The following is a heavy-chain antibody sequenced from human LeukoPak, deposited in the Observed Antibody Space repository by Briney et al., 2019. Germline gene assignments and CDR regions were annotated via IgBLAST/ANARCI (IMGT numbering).Heavy chain of an antibody. CDR1: GGSISSSSYY. CDR3: ARPNRDGYNYYMDY. CDR2: IYYSGST. J-gene: IGHJ4*02. V-gene: IGHV4-39*01. D-gene: IGHD5-24*01. Sequence: SETLSLTCTVSGGSISSSSYYWGWIRQPPGKGLEWIGSIYYSGSTYYNPSLKSRVTISVDTSKNQFSLKLSSVTAAATAVYYCARPNRDGYNYYMDYWGQGTLVTVSS.